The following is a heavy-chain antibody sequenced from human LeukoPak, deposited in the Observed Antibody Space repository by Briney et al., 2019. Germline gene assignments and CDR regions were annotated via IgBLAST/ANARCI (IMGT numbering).Heavy chain of an antibody. CDR3: ARDVFAEYNTHHKFDP. J-gene: IGHJ5*02. Sequence: ASVKVSCKASGYTFTAYYMHWVRQAPGQGLEWMGWINPNTGGTDYAQRFQGRVTMTRDTSISTAYMGLSSLISDDTAVYYCARDVFAEYNTHHKFDPWGQGTLVTVSS. CDR2: INPNTGGT. D-gene: IGHD1-14*01. V-gene: IGHV1-2*02. CDR1: GYTFTAYY.